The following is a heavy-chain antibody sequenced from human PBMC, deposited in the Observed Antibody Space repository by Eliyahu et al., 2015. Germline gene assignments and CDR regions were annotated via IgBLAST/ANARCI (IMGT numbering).Heavy chain of an antibody. CDR2: IYYSGST. Sequence: QVQLQESGPGLVKPSETLSLTCTVSGGSISSYYWSWIRQPPGKGLEWIGYIYYSGSTNYNPPLKSRVTISVDTSKNQFSLKLSSVTAADTAVYYCASTMYSSSWYNFDYWGQGTLVTVSS. CDR3: ASTMYSSSWYNFDY. J-gene: IGHJ4*02. CDR1: GGSISSYY. V-gene: IGHV4-59*01. D-gene: IGHD6-13*01.